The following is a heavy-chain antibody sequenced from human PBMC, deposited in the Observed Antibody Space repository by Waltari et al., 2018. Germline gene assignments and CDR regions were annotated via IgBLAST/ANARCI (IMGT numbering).Heavy chain of an antibody. J-gene: IGHJ2*01. CDR2: ISPSGDTE. Sequence: QLMESGGDLVQPGGSLRLSCEVSGFVFSTYVMNWIRQAQGKGLGWVSKISPSGDTEYHADSVKGRFKNSRDNSKNTLFLQMNSLRAEDAATYYCAKSGSSGWYGLWWYFDVWGRGSRVTVSS. D-gene: IGHD6-19*01. V-gene: IGHV3-23*01. CDR1: GFVFSTYV. CDR3: AKSGSSGWYGLWWYFDV.